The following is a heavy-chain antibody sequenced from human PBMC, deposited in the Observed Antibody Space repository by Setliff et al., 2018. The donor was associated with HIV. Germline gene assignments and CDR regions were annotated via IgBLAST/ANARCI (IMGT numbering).Heavy chain of an antibody. CDR2: MYTSGVA. CDR3: ARDPKVEWDLLGAFDI. Sequence: SETLSLTCTVSGGSISSYYWSWIRQPAGKGLEWIGRMYTSGVAKYNPSLESRVTMSVDTSKNQMSLELASVTAADTAVYYCARDPKVEWDLLGAFDIWGQGTMVTVSS. CDR1: GGSISSYY. V-gene: IGHV4-4*07. J-gene: IGHJ3*02. D-gene: IGHD3-16*01.